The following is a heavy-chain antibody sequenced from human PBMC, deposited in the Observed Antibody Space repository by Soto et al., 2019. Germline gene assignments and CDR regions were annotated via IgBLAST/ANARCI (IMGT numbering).Heavy chain of an antibody. V-gene: IGHV4-34*01. CDR2: IHHSGST. CDR3: ARGKRGSSWYRGEEKYYYYGMDV. J-gene: IGHJ6*02. D-gene: IGHD6-13*01. Sequence: SETLSVTCTAYGESFNGYYWSWSRQPPWKGLEWIGEIHHSGSTNYNPSLKSRVTFSIDTSKRQFSLKVRSVTAADTAVYYCARGKRGSSWYRGEEKYYYYGMDVWGQGTPVT. CDR1: GESFNGYY.